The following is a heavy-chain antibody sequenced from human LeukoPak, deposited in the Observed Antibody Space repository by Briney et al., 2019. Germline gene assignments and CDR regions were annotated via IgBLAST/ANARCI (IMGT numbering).Heavy chain of an antibody. CDR3: ASDYYGHLYYFDY. V-gene: IGHV3-21*01. D-gene: IGHD3-10*01. CDR2: ISSSSSYI. J-gene: IGHJ4*02. CDR1: GFTFSSYS. Sequence: GGFLRLSCAASGFTFSSYSMNWVRQAPGKGLEWVSSISSSSSYIYYAGSVKGRFTISRDNAKNSLYLQMNSLRAEDTAVYYCASDYYGHLYYFDYWGQGTLVTVSS.